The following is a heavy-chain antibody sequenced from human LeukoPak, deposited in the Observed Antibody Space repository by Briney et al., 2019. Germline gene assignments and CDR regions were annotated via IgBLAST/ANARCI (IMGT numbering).Heavy chain of an antibody. J-gene: IGHJ5*02. CDR1: GYTFTSYG. CDR2: ISAYNGNT. Sequence: ASVKVSCKASGYTFTSYGISWVRQAPGQGLEWMGWISAYNGNTNYAQKLQGRVTMTTDTSTSTAYMELRSLRSDDTAVYYCAREYDFWSGRNWFDPWGQGTLVTVSP. CDR3: AREYDFWSGRNWFDP. D-gene: IGHD3-3*01. V-gene: IGHV1-18*01.